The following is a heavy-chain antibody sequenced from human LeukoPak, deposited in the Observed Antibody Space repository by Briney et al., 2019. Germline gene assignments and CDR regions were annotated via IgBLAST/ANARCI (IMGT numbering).Heavy chain of an antibody. CDR3: ARDFGYCSGGSCSTVDAFDI. D-gene: IGHD2-15*01. V-gene: IGHV1-2*04. CDR2: INPNSGGT. CDR1: GYTFTSYY. J-gene: IGHJ3*02. Sequence: GASVKVSCKASGYTFTSYYMHWVRQAPGQGLEWMGWINPNSGGTNYAQKFQGWVTMTRDTSISTAYMELSRLRSDDTAVYYCARDFGYCSGGSCSTVDAFDIWGQGTMVTVSS.